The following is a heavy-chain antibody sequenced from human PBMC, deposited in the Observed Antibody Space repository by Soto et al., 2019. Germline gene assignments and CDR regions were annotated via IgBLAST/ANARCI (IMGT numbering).Heavy chain of an antibody. J-gene: IGHJ4*01. V-gene: IGHV1-69*01. CDR1: GGIFGDYA. Sequence: QVQLVQSGAEVKKPGSSVKVSCKSSGGIFGDYAINWVRQAPGQGLEWLGAIIPAIGTANYAHKFQGSVSITADESSNIAYVELRNLRSDDSAIYYCARGGFRFGPHGYMSYWGQGTLVTVSS. CDR3: ARGGFRFGPHGYMSY. CDR2: IIPAIGTA. D-gene: IGHD3-16*01.